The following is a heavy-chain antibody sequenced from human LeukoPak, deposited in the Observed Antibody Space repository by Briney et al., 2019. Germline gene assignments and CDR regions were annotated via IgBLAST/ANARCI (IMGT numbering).Heavy chain of an antibody. J-gene: IGHJ4*02. CDR3: ATTSITIFGVVIGFDY. D-gene: IGHD3-3*01. V-gene: IGHV3-30*02. CDR2: IRYDGSNK. CDR1: GFTFSSYG. Sequence: GGSLRLSCAASGFTFSSYGMHWVRQAPGKGLEWVAFIRYDGSNKYYADSVKGRFTISRDNSKNTLYLQMNSLRAEDTVVYYCATTSITIFGVVIGFDYWGQGTLVTVSS.